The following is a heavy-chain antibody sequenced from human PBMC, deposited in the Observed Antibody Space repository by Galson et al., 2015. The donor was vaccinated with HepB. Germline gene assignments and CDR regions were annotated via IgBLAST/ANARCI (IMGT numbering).Heavy chain of an antibody. V-gene: IGHV3-21*01. J-gene: IGHJ2*01. D-gene: IGHD6-19*01. CDR2: ISSSSSYI. CDR1: GFTFSSHS. Sequence: SLRLSCAASGFTFSSHSMNWVRQAPGKGLEWVSSISSSSSYIYYADSVKGRFTISRDNAKNSLYLQMNSLRAEDTAVYYCARDSSSGWYHFDLWGRGTLVTVSS. CDR3: ARDSSSGWYHFDL.